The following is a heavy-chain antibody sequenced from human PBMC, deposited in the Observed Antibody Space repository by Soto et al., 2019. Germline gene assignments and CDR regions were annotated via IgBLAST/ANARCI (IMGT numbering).Heavy chain of an antibody. V-gene: IGHV3-53*01. D-gene: IGHD2-2*01. CDR1: GFTVSSNY. CDR2: IYSGGST. CDR3: ARVGYCSSTSCTPTRYYFDY. J-gene: IGHJ4*02. Sequence: GGSLRLSCAASGFTVSSNYMSWVRQAPGKGLEWVSVIYSGGSTYYADSVKGRFTISRDNSKNTLYLQMNSLRAEDTAVYYCARVGYCSSTSCTPTRYYFDYWGQGTLVTVSS.